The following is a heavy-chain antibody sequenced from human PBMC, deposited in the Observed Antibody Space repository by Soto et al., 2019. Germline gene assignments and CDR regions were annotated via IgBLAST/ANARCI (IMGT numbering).Heavy chain of an antibody. CDR3: ARRYGYSFDY. Sequence: FETLSLTWTVSCGSISGYYWSWIRQPPGKGLEWIGYIYNSGRTNYNPSLKSRVTISVDTSKNQFSLKLSSVTAADTAVYYCARRYGYSFDYWGQGTLVTVSS. CDR2: IYNSGRT. J-gene: IGHJ4*02. V-gene: IGHV4-59*08. D-gene: IGHD1-1*01. CDR1: CGSISGYY.